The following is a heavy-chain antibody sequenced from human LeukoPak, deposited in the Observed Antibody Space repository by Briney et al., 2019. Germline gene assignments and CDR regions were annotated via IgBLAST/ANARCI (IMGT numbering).Heavy chain of an antibody. J-gene: IGHJ4*02. V-gene: IGHV4-34*01. CDR2: IKHSGST. CDR1: GGSFSGYY. Sequence: SETLSLTCAVYGGSFSGYYWSWIRQPPGKGLEWIGEIKHSGSTNYNPSLKSRVTISVDTSKNQFSLKLSSVTAADTAVYYCARGGGDWSYDYWGQGTLVTVSS. CDR3: ARGGGDWSYDY. D-gene: IGHD2-21*01.